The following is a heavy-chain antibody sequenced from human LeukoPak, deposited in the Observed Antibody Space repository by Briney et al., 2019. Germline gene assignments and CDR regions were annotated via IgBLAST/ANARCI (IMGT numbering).Heavy chain of an antibody. CDR1: GGSISSSSYY. CDR2: IYYSGST. D-gene: IGHD2-8*01. V-gene: IGHV4-39*01. J-gene: IGHJ3*02. Sequence: SETLSLTCTVSGGSISSSSYYWGWIPQPPGKGLEWIGSIYYSGSTYYNPSLKSRVTISVDTSKNQFSLKLSSVTAADTAVYYCARHGGCTNGVCYTGVGAFDIWGQGTMVTVSS. CDR3: ARHGGCTNGVCYTGVGAFDI.